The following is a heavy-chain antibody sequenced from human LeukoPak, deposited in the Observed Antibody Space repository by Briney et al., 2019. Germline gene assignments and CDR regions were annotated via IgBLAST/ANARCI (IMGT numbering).Heavy chain of an antibody. D-gene: IGHD1-26*01. Sequence: SGTPSLTCAVSGGSISSSNWWSWVRQPPGKGLEWIGEIYHIGSANYNPSLKSRVTISVDKSKNQFSLKLSSVTAADTAVYYCARWSGVVGTARGWYFDLWGRGTLVTVSS. V-gene: IGHV4-4*02. J-gene: IGHJ2*01. CDR3: ARWSGVVGTARGWYFDL. CDR1: GGSISSSNW. CDR2: IYHIGSA.